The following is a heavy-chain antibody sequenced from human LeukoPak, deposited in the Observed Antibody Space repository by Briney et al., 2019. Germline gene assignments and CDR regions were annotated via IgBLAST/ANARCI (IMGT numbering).Heavy chain of an antibody. Sequence: PGGSLRLSCAASGFTVSSNYMSWVRQAPGKGLEWVSVIYSGGSTYYADSVKGRFTISRDNSKNTLYLQMNSLRAEDTAVYYCAGDGRYSSSRYFDYWGQGTLVTVSS. J-gene: IGHJ4*02. V-gene: IGHV3-53*01. D-gene: IGHD6-6*01. CDR3: AGDGRYSSSRYFDY. CDR1: GFTVSSNY. CDR2: IYSGGST.